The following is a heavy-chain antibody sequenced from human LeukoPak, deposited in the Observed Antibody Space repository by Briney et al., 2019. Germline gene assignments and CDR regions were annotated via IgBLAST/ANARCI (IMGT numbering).Heavy chain of an antibody. V-gene: IGHV3-7*03. Sequence: GGSLRLSCAASGFTFSSYWMSWVRQAPGKGLEWVANIKQDGSEKYYVDSVKGRFTISRDNAKNSLYLQMNSLRAEDTAVYYCARARSALLWFGGFELEAFDIWGQGTMVTVSS. D-gene: IGHD3-10*01. CDR3: ARARSALLWFGGFELEAFDI. CDR1: GFTFSSYW. J-gene: IGHJ3*02. CDR2: IKQDGSEK.